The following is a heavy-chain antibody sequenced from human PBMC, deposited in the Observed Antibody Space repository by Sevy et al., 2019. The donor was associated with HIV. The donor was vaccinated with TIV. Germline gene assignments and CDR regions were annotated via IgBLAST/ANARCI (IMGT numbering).Heavy chain of an antibody. J-gene: IGHJ4*02. D-gene: IGHD5-18*01. V-gene: IGHV3-48*02. CDR3: ARYVDTPFVRSFDS. CDR1: GLTFSSDS. Sequence: GGSLRLSCVVSGLTFSSDSMNWVRQAPGKGLEWLAYISSSSRTIYYADSVEGRFTISRDNDKKSVFLQMNNLRDEDSATYYCARYVDTPFVRSFDSWGQGTLVTVSS. CDR2: ISSSSRTI.